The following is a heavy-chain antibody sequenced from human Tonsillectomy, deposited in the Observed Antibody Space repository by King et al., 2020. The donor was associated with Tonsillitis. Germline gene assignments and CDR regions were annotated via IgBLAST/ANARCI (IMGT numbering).Heavy chain of an antibody. D-gene: IGHD6-25*01. J-gene: IGHJ4*02. V-gene: IGHV3-30*02. CDR3: AKDVPAAFFDY. Sequence: VQLVESGGGVVQPGGSLRLSCAASGFSFSNYGMHWVRQAPGKGLEWVAFIRSDGSIKYYADPVKGQFTISRDNSKNTQYLQINSPRPEDTAVYYCAKDVPAAFFDYWGQGTLVTVSS. CDR2: IRSDGSIK. CDR1: GFSFSNYG.